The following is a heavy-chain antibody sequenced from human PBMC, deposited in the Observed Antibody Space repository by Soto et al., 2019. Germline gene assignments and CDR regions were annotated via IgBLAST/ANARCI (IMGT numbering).Heavy chain of an antibody. CDR3: ARGSRVVLMVYARSAWFDP. Sequence: SETLSLTCAVYGGSFSGYYWSWIRQPPGKGLEWIGEINHSGSTNYNPSLKSRVTISVDTSKNQFSLKLSSVTAADTAAYYCARGSRVVLMVYARSAWFDPWGQGTLVTVSS. D-gene: IGHD2-8*01. CDR2: INHSGST. J-gene: IGHJ5*02. CDR1: GGSFSGYY. V-gene: IGHV4-34*01.